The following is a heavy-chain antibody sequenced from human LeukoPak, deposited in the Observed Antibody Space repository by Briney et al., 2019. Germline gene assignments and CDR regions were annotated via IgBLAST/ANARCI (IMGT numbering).Heavy chain of an antibody. CDR2: ISNGGGTI. V-gene: IGHV3-48*04. Sequence: GGSLRLSCAASGFTFNDYSMNWVRQAPGKGLEWVSYISNGGGTIYYADSVRGRFTISRDNDKNSLYLEMNNLRAEDTAVYYCARDANYDILTGYSHWYFDLWGRGTLVTVSS. CDR1: GFTFNDYS. D-gene: IGHD3-9*01. J-gene: IGHJ2*01. CDR3: ARDANYDILTGYSHWYFDL.